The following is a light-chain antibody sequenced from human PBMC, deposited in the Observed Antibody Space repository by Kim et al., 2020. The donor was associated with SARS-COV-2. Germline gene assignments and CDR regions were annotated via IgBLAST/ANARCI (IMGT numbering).Light chain of an antibody. V-gene: IGKV3D-7*01. Sequence: PGERVTLSCRASQSVSSSYLTWYQQKPGQAPRLLIYGASSRATGIPARFSGSGSGIDFTLTISSLQPEDFAVYYCQQDYNLLTFGGGTKVEI. CDR1: QSVSSSY. CDR3: QQDYNLLT. J-gene: IGKJ4*01. CDR2: GAS.